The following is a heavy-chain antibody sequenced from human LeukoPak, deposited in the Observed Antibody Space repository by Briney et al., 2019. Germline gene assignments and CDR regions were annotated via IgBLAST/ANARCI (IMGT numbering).Heavy chain of an antibody. Sequence: GASVKVSCKASGYTFTSYVISWVRQAPGQGLEWMGWISAYNGNTNYAQKLQGRVTMTTDTSTSTAYMELRSLRSDDTAVYYCAREPPAGAAHYYGSGSYYHWGQGTLVTVSS. CDR3: AREPPAGAAHYYGSGSYYH. CDR1: GYTFTSYV. D-gene: IGHD3-10*01. J-gene: IGHJ5*02. V-gene: IGHV1-18*04. CDR2: ISAYNGNT.